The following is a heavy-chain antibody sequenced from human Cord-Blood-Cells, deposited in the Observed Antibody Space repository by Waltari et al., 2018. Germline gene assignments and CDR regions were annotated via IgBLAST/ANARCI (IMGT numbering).Heavy chain of an antibody. J-gene: IGHJ3*02. D-gene: IGHD3-9*01. CDR2: IIPILGIA. CDR1: GGTISSYA. Sequence: QVQLVQSGAEVKKPGSSVKVSCKASGGTISSYAISWVRQAPGQGLEWMGRIIPILGIANYAQKFQGRVTITADKSTSTAYMELSSLRAEDTAVYYCARPLDTFAFDIWGQGTMVTVSS. CDR3: ARPLDTFAFDI. V-gene: IGHV1-69*09.